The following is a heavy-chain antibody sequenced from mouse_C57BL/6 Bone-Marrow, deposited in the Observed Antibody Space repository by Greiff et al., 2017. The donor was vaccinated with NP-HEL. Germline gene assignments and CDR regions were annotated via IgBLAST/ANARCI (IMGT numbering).Heavy chain of an antibody. V-gene: IGHV1-7*01. Sequence: VQLVESGAELAKPGASVKLSCKASGYTFTSYWMHWVKQRPGQGLEWIGYINPSRGYTKYNQKFKEQATLTADKSSSTAYMQLSSLTYEDSAVYSCARRGHWDWYYFDYWGQGTTLTVSS. J-gene: IGHJ2*01. CDR1: GYTFTSYW. CDR3: ARRGHWDWYYFDY. CDR2: INPSRGYT. D-gene: IGHD4-1*01.